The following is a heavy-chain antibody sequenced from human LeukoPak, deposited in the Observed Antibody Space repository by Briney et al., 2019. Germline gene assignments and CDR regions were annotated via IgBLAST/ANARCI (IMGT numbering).Heavy chain of an antibody. V-gene: IGHV3-23*01. J-gene: IGHJ4*02. CDR1: GFTFSSYA. D-gene: IGHD3-22*01. Sequence: GGSLRLSCAASGFTFSSYAMSWVRQAPGKGLEWVSAISGSGGSTYYADSVKGRFTISRDNSKNTLYLQMNSLRAEDTAVYYCAKDPAATYYYDSSGLTFDYWGQGTLVTVSS. CDR2: ISGSGGST. CDR3: AKDPAATYYYDSSGLTFDY.